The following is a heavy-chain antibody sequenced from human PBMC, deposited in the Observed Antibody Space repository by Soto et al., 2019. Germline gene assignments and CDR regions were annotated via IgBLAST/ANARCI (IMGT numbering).Heavy chain of an antibody. J-gene: IGHJ4*02. CDR1: GFTVSSNY. V-gene: IGHV3-53*01. CDR2: IYSGGST. CDR3: AQSVGGWFVPYFDY. Sequence: EVQLVESGGGLIQPGGSLRLSCAASGFTVSSNYMSWVRQAPGKGLEWVSVIYSGGSTYYADSVKGRFTISRDNAKNSLYLQMNSLRAEDTALYYCAQSVGGWFVPYFDYWGQGTLVTVSS. D-gene: IGHD6-19*01.